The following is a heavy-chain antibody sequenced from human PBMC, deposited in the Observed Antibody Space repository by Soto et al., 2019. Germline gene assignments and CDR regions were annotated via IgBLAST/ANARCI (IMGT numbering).Heavy chain of an antibody. Sequence: ASVKVSCKASGYTFISYALSWVRQAPGQGPEWIGRVSPYNGDTKYAQKFQGRVTITADTSTNTAYMDLRSLKSDDTAVYFCARDFLTRISWGSTTARYSQYGMEFCDQGTTVTVSS. D-gene: IGHD3-9*01. CDR3: ARDFLTRISWGSTTARYSQYGMEF. J-gene: IGHJ6*02. CDR2: VSPYNGDT. CDR1: GYTFISYA. V-gene: IGHV1-18*01.